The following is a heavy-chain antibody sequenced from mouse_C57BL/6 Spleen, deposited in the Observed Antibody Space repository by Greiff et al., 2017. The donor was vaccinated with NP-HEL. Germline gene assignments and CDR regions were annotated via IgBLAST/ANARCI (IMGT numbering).Heavy chain of an antibody. J-gene: IGHJ1*03. CDR3: ARGLDYYGSSSPWYFDV. V-gene: IGHV5-4*03. CDR1: GFTFSSYA. CDR2: ISDGGSYT. D-gene: IGHD1-1*01. Sequence: EVKVVESGGGLVKPGGSLKLSCAASGFTFSSYAMSWVRQTPEKRLEWVATISDGGSYTYYPVNVKGRFTISRDNAKNNLYLQMSHLKSEDTAMYYCARGLDYYGSSSPWYFDVWGTGTTVTVSS.